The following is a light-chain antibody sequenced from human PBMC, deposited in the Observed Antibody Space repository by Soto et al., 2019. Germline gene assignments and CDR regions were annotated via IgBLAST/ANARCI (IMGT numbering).Light chain of an antibody. CDR3: QQYNLYLSYT. CDR2: DAS. CDR1: QSVSRW. Sequence: DIQITQSPSTLSASVGDRVTITCRATQSVSRWLAWYQQKPGRAPKLLIYDASTFESGVPPSFSGGGSWTPFTLTISSLQPEDVATYYCQQYNLYLSYTFGQGTKLQIK. J-gene: IGKJ2*01. V-gene: IGKV1-5*01.